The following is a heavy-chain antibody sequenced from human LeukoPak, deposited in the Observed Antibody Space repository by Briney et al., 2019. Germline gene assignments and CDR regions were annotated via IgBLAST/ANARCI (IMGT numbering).Heavy chain of an antibody. CDR3: ARGNDYGDHVGIYFDY. Sequence: GGSLRLSCAASGFTFSSYWMSWVRQAPGKGLEWVANIKQDESEKYCVDSVKGRFSITRDNAKNSMYLQINSLRAEDTAVYHCARGNDYGDHVGIYFDYWGQGTLVTVSS. D-gene: IGHD4-17*01. J-gene: IGHJ4*02. CDR1: GFTFSSYW. CDR2: IKQDESEK. V-gene: IGHV3-7*03.